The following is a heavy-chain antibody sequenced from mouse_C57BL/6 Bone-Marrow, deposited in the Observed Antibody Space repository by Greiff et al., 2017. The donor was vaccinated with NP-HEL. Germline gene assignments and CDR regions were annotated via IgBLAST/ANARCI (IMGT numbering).Heavy chain of an antibody. CDR3: ARKGKLGPSMDY. Sequence: EVKLVESGPELVKPGASVKISCKASGYSFTGYYMNWVKQSPEKSLEWIGEINPSTGGTTYNQKFKAKATLTVDKSSSTAYMQLKSLTSEDSAVYYCARKGKLGPSMDYWGQGTSVTVSS. D-gene: IGHD4-1*01. CDR1: GYSFTGYY. V-gene: IGHV1-42*01. CDR2: INPSTGGT. J-gene: IGHJ4*01.